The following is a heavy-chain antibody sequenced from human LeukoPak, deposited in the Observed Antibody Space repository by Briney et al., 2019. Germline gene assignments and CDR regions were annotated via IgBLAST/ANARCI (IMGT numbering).Heavy chain of an antibody. Sequence: GGSLRLSCAASGFTFGSYGMHWVRQAPGKGLEWVAVIWYDGSNKYYADSVKGRFTISRDNSKNTLYLQMNSLRAEDTAVYYCARGPPGSDRAFDIWGQGTMVTVSS. CDR3: ARGPPGSDRAFDI. CDR2: IWYDGSNK. D-gene: IGHD3-16*02. CDR1: GFTFGSYG. V-gene: IGHV3-33*01. J-gene: IGHJ3*02.